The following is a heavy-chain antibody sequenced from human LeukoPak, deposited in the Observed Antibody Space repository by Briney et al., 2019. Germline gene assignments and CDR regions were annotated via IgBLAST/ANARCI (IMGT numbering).Heavy chain of an antibody. J-gene: IGHJ4*02. CDR1: GYTFTSYG. D-gene: IGHD2-2*01. CDR3: ARAEQYQLLLH. V-gene: IGHV1-18*01. Sequence: AASLKFSCKASGYTFTSYGMTWVRQAPGQGLDWMGWISAYNGNTNYAQKLQGRVTMTTDTSTSTAYLDLRSLRSDDTAVYYCARAEQYQLLLHWGQGTLVTVSS. CDR2: ISAYNGNT.